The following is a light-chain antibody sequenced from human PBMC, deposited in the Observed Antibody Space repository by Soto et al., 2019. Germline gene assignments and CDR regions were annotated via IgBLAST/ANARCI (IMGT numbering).Light chain of an antibody. CDR3: QSYDSSLSAF. J-gene: IGLJ1*01. V-gene: IGLV1-40*01. CDR1: SSNIGAGYD. CDR2: GNS. Sequence: QSVLTQPPSVSGAPGQRVTISCTGSSSNIGAGYDVHWYQQLPGTASKLLIYGNSNRPSGVPDRFSGSKSGTSASLAITGLQAEDEADYYCQSYDSSLSAFFGTGTKVTVL.